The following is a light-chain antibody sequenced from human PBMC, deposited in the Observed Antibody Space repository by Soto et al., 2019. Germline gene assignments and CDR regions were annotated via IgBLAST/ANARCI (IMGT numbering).Light chain of an antibody. CDR3: AARDDSLNGRV. CDR2: TNN. CDR1: SSNIGSNP. J-gene: IGLJ1*01. V-gene: IGLV1-44*01. Sequence: QAVVTQPPSASGTPGQRVTISCSGSSSNIGSNPVNWYQQLPGTAPKLLIYTNNQRPSGVPDRFSGSKSGTSASLAISGLQSEDEADYYCAARDDSLNGRVFGTGTKLTVL.